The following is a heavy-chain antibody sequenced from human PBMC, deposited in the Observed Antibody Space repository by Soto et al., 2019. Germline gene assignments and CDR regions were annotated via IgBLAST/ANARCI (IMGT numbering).Heavy chain of an antibody. CDR3: ARDGFFAGLGRYSYGYSPPRYCAMDV. CDR2: ISPYNDDT. J-gene: IGHJ6*02. Sequence: GASVKVSCKTSGYTFINYGISWVRQAPGQGPERKGWISPYNDDTKYAQKFQGRVTMTTDTSTRTAYMEMRSLRSDDTAIYFCARDGFFAGLGRYSYGYSPPRYCAMDVWGQGTTVTVSS. D-gene: IGHD5-18*01. CDR1: GYTFINYG. V-gene: IGHV1-18*01.